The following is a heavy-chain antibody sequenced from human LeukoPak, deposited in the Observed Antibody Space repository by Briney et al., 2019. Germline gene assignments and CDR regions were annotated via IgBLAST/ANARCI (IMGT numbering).Heavy chain of an antibody. CDR2: ISSSGSTI. Sequence: GGSLRLSCAASGFTFSDYYMSWIRQAPGKGLEGVSYISSSGSTIYYADSVKGRFTISRDNAKNSLYLQMNSLRAEDTAVYYCARCYYGSGRSPRPGDYWGQGTLVTVSS. J-gene: IGHJ4*02. CDR1: GFTFSDYY. D-gene: IGHD3-10*01. CDR3: ARCYYGSGRSPRPGDY. V-gene: IGHV3-11*01.